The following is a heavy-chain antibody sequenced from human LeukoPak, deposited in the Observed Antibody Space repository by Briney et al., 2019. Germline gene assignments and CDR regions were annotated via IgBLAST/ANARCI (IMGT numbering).Heavy chain of an antibody. Sequence: QAGGSLRLSCAASGFTFSSYSMNWVRQAPGKGLEWVSYISSSSSTIYYADSVKGRFTISRDNAKNSLYLQMNSLRAEDTAVYYCAREMAIEWELLPLRYYYYYMDVWGKGTTVTVSS. J-gene: IGHJ6*03. CDR1: GFTFSSYS. D-gene: IGHD1-26*01. CDR2: ISSSSSTI. CDR3: AREMAIEWELLPLRYYYYYMDV. V-gene: IGHV3-48*04.